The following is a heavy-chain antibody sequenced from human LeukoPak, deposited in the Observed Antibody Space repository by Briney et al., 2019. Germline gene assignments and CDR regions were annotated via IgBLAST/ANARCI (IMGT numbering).Heavy chain of an antibody. CDR1: GFTFSSYA. D-gene: IGHD1-26*01. CDR3: AKDRGRWAFDI. V-gene: IGHV3-23*01. CDR2: ITVSDGGT. Sequence: PGGSLRLSCAASGFTFSSYAMGWVRQAPGKGLEWVSSITVSDGGTYYADSVKGRFTISRDNSKNTLSLQMNSLRAEDTAVYYCAKDRGRWAFDIWGQGTMVTVSS. J-gene: IGHJ3*02.